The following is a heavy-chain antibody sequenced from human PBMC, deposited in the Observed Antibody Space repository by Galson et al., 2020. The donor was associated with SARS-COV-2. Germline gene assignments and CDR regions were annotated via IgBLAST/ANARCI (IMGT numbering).Heavy chain of an antibody. CDR3: ATIASDSFYYYYGMDV. CDR2: ISSSSSTI. V-gene: IGHV3-48*02. J-gene: IGHJ6*02. CDR1: GFTFSSYS. D-gene: IGHD3-3*01. Sequence: GGSLRLSCAASGFTFSSYSMNWVRQAPGKGLEWVSYISSSSSTIYYADSVKGRFTISRDNAKNSLYLQMNSLRDEDTAVYYCATIASDSFYYYYGMDVWGQGTTVTVSS.